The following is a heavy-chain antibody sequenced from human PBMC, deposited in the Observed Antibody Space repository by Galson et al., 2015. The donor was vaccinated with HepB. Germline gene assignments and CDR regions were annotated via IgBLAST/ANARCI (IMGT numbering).Heavy chain of an antibody. D-gene: IGHD3-3*02. CDR2: IIPIIGRT. J-gene: IGHJ3*02. V-gene: IGHV1-69*10. CDR3: ARGGDAALPDAHDAFDI. CDR1: GGTFGSYT. Sequence: SVKVSCKASGGTFGSYTFNWVRQAPGQGLEWMGGIIPIIGRTNDAQKFQDRVTITADKSTNTAYMDLRSLTSEDTAVYYCARGGDAALPDAHDAFDIWGQGTTVTVSS.